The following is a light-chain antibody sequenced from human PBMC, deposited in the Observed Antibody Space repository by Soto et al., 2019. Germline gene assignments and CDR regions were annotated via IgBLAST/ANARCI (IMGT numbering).Light chain of an antibody. CDR2: DV. Sequence: QSALTQPASVSGRPGQSITIYCTGTSSDVGGSIYVSWYQLSPGKAPKPLIYDVDRPSGVSNRFSGSKSGNTASLTISGLQAEDEADYYCNSYTSSGTVVFGGGTQLTV. CDR1: SSDVGGSIY. V-gene: IGLV2-14*01. CDR3: NSYTSSGTVV. J-gene: IGLJ3*02.